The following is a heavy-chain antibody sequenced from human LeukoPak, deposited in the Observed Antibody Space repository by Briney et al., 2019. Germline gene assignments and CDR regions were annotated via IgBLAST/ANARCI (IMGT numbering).Heavy chain of an antibody. J-gene: IGHJ4*02. D-gene: IGHD3-3*01. CDR2: ISSGSTI. CDR1: GFTFSDYY. Sequence: GVSLRLSCAASGFTFSDYYMSWIRQAPGKGLEWVSYISSGSTIYYADSVKGRFTISRDNAKNSLYLQMISLRAEDTAVYYCAREATIFGVVIPGDFDYWGQGTLVTVSS. CDR3: AREATIFGVVIPGDFDY. V-gene: IGHV3-11*01.